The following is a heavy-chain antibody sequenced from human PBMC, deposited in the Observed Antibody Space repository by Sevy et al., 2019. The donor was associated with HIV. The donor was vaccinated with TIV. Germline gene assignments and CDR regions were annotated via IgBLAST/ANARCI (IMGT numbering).Heavy chain of an antibody. J-gene: IGHJ5*02. CDR1: GFTFNDYN. CDR3: ARAAGWFDA. CDR2: ISTSTSTTTI. V-gene: IGHV3-11*01. Sequence: GGSLRLPCAASGFTFNDYNLSWIRQAPGKGLEWVSYISTSTSTTTIYYADSVKGRFTISRDNAKNSIYLQMNSLRVDDTAVYYCARAAGWFDAWGQGTLVTVSS.